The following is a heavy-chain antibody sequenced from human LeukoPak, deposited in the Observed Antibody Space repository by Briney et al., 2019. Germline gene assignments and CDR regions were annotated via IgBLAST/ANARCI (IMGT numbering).Heavy chain of an antibody. CDR2: ISSRSTYI. CDR1: GFSFSGYS. Sequence: GGSLRLSCAASGFSFSGYSMNWVRQAPGKGLEWVSCISSRSTYIYYADSLKGRFTISRDNAKNSLHLQMKGLRVEDTAVYYCARGAFDYPGRDYFDYWGQGTQVTVSS. CDR3: ARGAFDYPGRDYFDY. D-gene: IGHD3-9*01. V-gene: IGHV3-21*06. J-gene: IGHJ4*02.